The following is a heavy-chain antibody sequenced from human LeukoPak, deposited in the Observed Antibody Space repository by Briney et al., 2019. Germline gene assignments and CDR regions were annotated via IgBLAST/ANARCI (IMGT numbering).Heavy chain of an antibody. J-gene: IGHJ3*02. Sequence: GGSLRLSCAASGFTFSSYAMSWVRQAPGKGLEWVSAISGSGGSTSYAQKFQGRVTITRNTSISTAYMELSSLRSEDTAVYYCSTVVTPGAFDIWGQGTMVTVSS. CDR3: STVVTPGAFDI. D-gene: IGHD4-23*01. CDR2: ISGSGGST. V-gene: IGHV3-23*01. CDR1: GFTFSSYA.